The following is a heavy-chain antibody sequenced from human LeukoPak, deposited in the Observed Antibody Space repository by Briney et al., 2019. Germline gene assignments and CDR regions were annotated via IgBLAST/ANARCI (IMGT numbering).Heavy chain of an antibody. CDR1: GFTFSSYN. Sequence: GGSLRLSCAASGFTFSSYNMNWVRQAPGKGLEWVSFLSTSSSYIHYADSVKGRFTISRDNAKNTLYLEMHSLRVEDTAIYYCAREGSYLNSGGSYYLHWLDPWGQGTLVTVSS. CDR2: LSTSSSYI. D-gene: IGHD3-22*01. V-gene: IGHV3-21*01. CDR3: AREGSYLNSGGSYYLHWLDP. J-gene: IGHJ5*02.